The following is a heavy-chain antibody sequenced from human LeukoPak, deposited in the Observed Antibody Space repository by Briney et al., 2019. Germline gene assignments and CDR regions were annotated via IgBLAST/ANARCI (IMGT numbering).Heavy chain of an antibody. V-gene: IGHV1-2*02. CDR1: GYTFTGYY. J-gene: IGHJ4*02. D-gene: IGHD5-24*01. CDR2: INPNSGGT. Sequence: GASVKVSCKASGYTFTGYYMHWVRQAPGQGLEWMGLINPNSGGTNYAQKFQGRVTMTRDTSISTAYMELSRLRSDDTAVDYCARGHPLEMATINSFFDYWGQGTLVTVSS. CDR3: ARGHPLEMATINSFFDY.